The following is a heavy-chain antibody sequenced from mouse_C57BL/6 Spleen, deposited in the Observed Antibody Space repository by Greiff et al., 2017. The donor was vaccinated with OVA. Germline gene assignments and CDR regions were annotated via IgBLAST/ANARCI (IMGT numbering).Heavy chain of an antibody. J-gene: IGHJ3*01. Sequence: EVQLQQSVAELVRPGASVKLSCTASGFNIKNTYMHWVKQRPEQGLEWIGRIDPANGNTKYAPKFQGKATITADTSSNTAYLQLSSLTSEDTAIYYCATDYGSTMVTPWFAYWGQGTLVTVSA. D-gene: IGHD2-2*01. CDR1: GFNIKNTY. CDR3: ATDYGSTMVTPWFAY. CDR2: IDPANGNT. V-gene: IGHV14-3*01.